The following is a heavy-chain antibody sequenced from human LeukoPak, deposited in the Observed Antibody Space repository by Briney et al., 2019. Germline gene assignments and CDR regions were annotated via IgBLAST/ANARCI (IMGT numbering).Heavy chain of an antibody. CDR2: INHSGST. J-gene: IGHJ4*02. CDR3: HYTNYGLGD. V-gene: IGHV4-39*07. D-gene: IGHD4-17*01. Sequence: SSETLPLTCTVSGGSISSSSYYWGWIRQPPGKGLEWIGEINHSGSTNYNPSLKSRVTISVDTSKNQFSLKLSSVTAADTAVYYCHYTNYGLGDWGQGTLVTVSS. CDR1: GGSISSSSYY.